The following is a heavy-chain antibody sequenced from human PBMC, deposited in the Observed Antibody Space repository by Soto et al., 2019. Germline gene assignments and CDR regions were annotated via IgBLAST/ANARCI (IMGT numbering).Heavy chain of an antibody. CDR3: ARECGIAAALGLEAFDI. CDR1: GFTVSSNY. V-gene: IGHV3-53*01. D-gene: IGHD6-13*01. J-gene: IGHJ3*02. CDR2: IYSGGST. Sequence: GGSLRLSCAASGFTVSSNYMSWVRQAPGKGLEWVSVIYSGGSTYYADSVKGRFTISRDNSKNTLYLQMNSLRAEDTAVYYCARECGIAAALGLEAFDIWGQGTMVTVSS.